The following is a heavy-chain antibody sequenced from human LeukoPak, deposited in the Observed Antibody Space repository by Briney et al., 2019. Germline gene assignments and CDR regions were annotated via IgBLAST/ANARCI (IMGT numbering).Heavy chain of an antibody. CDR1: GYSFTNNW. J-gene: IGHJ5*02. V-gene: IGHV5-51*01. CDR3: VRSPACSSGTCYPNWFDP. D-gene: IGHD2-15*01. CDR2: TYPGDSNT. Sequence: GESLQISCKGSGYSFTNNWIGWVRQMPGKGLEWMGITYPGDSNTRYSPSFQGQVTISADKSISSAYLQWSSLKASDTAMYYCVRSPACSSGTCYPNWFDPWGQGTLVTVYS.